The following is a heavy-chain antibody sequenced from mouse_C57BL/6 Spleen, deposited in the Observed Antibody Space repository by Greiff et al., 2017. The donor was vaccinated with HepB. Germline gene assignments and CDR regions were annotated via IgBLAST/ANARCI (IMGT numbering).Heavy chain of an antibody. CDR1: GYTFTSYG. CDR3: ARGAYYSNYEGYFDV. Sequence: VKLMESGAELARPGASVKLSCKASGYTFTSYGISWVKQRTGQGLEWIGEIYPRSGNTYYNEKFKGKATLTADKSSSTAYMELRSLTSEDSAVYFCARGAYYSNYEGYFDVWGTGTTVTVSS. CDR2: IYPRSGNT. V-gene: IGHV1-81*01. D-gene: IGHD2-5*01. J-gene: IGHJ1*03.